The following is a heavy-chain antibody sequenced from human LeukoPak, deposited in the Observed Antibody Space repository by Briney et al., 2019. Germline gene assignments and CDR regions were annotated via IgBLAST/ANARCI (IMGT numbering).Heavy chain of an antibody. CDR2: ISAYNGNT. J-gene: IGHJ4*02. D-gene: IGHD3-9*01. Sequence: ASVKVSCKASGYTFTSYGISWVRQAPGQGLEWMGWISAYNGNTNYAQKLQGRVTMTTDTSTSTAYMELRSLRSEDTAVYYCASDLSGPPNNFDWLFPLDYWGQGTLVTVSS. V-gene: IGHV1-18*01. CDR1: GYTFTSYG. CDR3: ASDLSGPPNNFDWLFPLDY.